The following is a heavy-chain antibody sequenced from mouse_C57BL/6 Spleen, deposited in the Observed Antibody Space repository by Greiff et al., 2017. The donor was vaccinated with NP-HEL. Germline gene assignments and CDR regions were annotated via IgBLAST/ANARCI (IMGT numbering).Heavy chain of an antibody. Sequence: EVKLQESGPGLVKPSQSLSLTCSVTGYSITSGYYWNWIRQFPGNKLEWMGYISYDGSNNYNPSLKNRISITRDTSQNQFFLKLNSVTTEDTATYYCARNYGSSYHAWFAYWGQGTLVTVSA. J-gene: IGHJ3*01. D-gene: IGHD1-1*01. V-gene: IGHV3-6*01. CDR1: GYSITSGYY. CDR2: ISYDGSN. CDR3: ARNYGSSYHAWFAY.